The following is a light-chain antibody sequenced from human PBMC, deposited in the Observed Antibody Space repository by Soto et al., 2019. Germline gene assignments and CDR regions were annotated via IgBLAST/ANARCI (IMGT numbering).Light chain of an antibody. J-gene: IGKJ1*01. CDR2: GVS. Sequence: IVLTQSPGTLSLSPGGGATLSCRASQSITTHYLAWYQQKPGQTPRLLIYGVSRRATGIPDRFSGSGSGTDFTLTIRRLEPEDFAVYYCQHYGSSPRFGQGTKVDIK. V-gene: IGKV3-20*01. CDR3: QHYGSSPR. CDR1: QSITTHY.